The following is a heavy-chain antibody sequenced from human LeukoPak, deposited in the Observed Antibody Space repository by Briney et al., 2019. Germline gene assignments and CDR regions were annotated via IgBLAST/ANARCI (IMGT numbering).Heavy chain of an antibody. V-gene: IGHV3-53*01. CDR3: ARRAGDYSHPYDY. J-gene: IGHJ4*02. CDR2: IYTTGNT. D-gene: IGHD3-22*01. Sequence: GGSLRPSCTVSGFTVSSNSMSWVRQAPGKGLEWVSFIYTTGNTHDSDSVKGRFTISRDSSKNTLYLQMNSLRAEDTAVYYCARRAGDYSHPYDYWGQGTLVTVSS. CDR1: GFTVSSNS.